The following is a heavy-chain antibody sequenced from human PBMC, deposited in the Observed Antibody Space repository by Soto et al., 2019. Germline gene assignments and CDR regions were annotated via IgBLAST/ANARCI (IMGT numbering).Heavy chain of an antibody. D-gene: IGHD3-10*01. CDR1: GFTFSSYA. CDR2: ISGSGSST. CDR3: TKPYSMVRGVINAFDI. V-gene: IGHV3-23*01. J-gene: IGHJ3*02. Sequence: GGSLRLSCAASGFTFSSYAMSWVRQAPGKGLEWVSAISGSGSSTYYADSVKGRFTISRDNSKNTLYLQMNSLRAEDTAVYYCTKPYSMVRGVINAFDIWGQGTMVTVSS.